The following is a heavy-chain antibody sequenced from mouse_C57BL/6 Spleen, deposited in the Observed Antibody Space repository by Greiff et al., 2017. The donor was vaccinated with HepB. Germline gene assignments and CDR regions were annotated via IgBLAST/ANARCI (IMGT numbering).Heavy chain of an antibody. J-gene: IGHJ4*01. V-gene: IGHV1-15*01. CDR2: IDPETGGT. CDR1: GYTFTDYE. Sequence: VQLQQSGAELVRPGASVTLSCKASGYTFTDYEMHWVKQTPVHGLEWIGAIDPETGGTAYNQKFKGKAILTADKSSSTAYMELRSLTSEDSAVYYCTRCPSSYYAMDYWGQGTSVTVSS. D-gene: IGHD6-1*01. CDR3: TRCPSSYYAMDY.